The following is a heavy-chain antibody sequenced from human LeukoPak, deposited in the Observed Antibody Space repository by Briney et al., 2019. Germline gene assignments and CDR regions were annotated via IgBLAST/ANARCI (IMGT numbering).Heavy chain of an antibody. D-gene: IGHD3-22*01. CDR1: GFTFSSYA. CDR3: AKPYYYDSSGYQLDAFDI. Sequence: GGSLRLSCAASGFTFSSYAMSWARQAPGKGLEWVSAISGSGGSTYYADSVKGRFTISRDNSKNTLYLQMNSLRAEDTAVYYCAKPYYYDSSGYQLDAFDIWGQGTMVTVSS. J-gene: IGHJ3*02. CDR2: ISGSGGST. V-gene: IGHV3-23*01.